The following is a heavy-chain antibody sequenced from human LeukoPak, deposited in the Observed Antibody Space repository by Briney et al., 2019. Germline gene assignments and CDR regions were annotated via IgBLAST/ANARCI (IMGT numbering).Heavy chain of an antibody. Sequence: SETLSLTCTVSGYSISSGYFWGWIRQPPGQGLEWIGSFYHSGITYYNPSLKSRVAISVDTSKNQISLKLSSVTAADTAVYYCARGGGAYYMDVWGNGTTVTVSS. D-gene: IGHD4-17*01. CDR3: ARGGGAYYMDV. J-gene: IGHJ6*03. CDR2: FYHSGIT. V-gene: IGHV4-38-2*02. CDR1: GYSISSGYF.